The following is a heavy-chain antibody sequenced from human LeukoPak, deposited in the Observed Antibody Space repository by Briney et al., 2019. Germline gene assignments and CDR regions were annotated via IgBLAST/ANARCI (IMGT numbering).Heavy chain of an antibody. Sequence: SETLSLTCSVSIGSISSSKWWSWIRQPPGKGLEWIGYIYYSGSTNYNPSLKSRVTISVDTSKNQFSLKLSSVTAADTAVYYCAAVAGTDWYFDLWGRGTLVTVSS. D-gene: IGHD6-19*01. CDR3: AAVAGTDWYFDL. V-gene: IGHV4-59*08. CDR1: IGSISSSKW. CDR2: IYYSGST. J-gene: IGHJ2*01.